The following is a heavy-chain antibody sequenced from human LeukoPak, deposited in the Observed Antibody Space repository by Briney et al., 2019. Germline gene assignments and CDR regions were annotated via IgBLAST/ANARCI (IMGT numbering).Heavy chain of an antibody. J-gene: IGHJ3*02. Sequence: PGGSLRLSCAASGFTFSDSGMHWVRQPPGKGLGWVAFIRYDGTNKDYADPVKGRFSISRDNSKNTLYLQMDSLRAEDTAVYYCARERLWFGELSHDAFDIWGQGTMVTVSS. D-gene: IGHD3-10*01. CDR1: GFTFSDSG. CDR3: ARERLWFGELSHDAFDI. CDR2: IRYDGTNK. V-gene: IGHV3-30*02.